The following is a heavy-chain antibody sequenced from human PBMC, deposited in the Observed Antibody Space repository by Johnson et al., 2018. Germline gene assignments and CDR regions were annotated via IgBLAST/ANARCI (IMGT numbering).Heavy chain of an antibody. CDR2: IRSKVYDGTT. CDR3: SRAPGWRLGGAAFDI. CDR1: GFTFGDYA. Sequence: EVQLLESGGGLVQPGRSLRLSCTASGFTFGDYAMDWFRQAPGKGLEWVGFIRSKVYDGTTEYAASVKGRFTISRDDSKSVAYLHMNSLKIEDTAVYYCSRAPGWRLGGAAFDIWGQGTMVTVSS. V-gene: IGHV3-49*03. J-gene: IGHJ3*02. D-gene: IGHD3-16*01.